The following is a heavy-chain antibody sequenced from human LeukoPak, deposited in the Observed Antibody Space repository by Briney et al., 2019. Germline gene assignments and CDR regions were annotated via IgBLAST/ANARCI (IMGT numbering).Heavy chain of an antibody. V-gene: IGHV3-23*01. CDR3: AKDFSMTTVVTGLARKIHYFDY. CDR2: ISGSGGST. Sequence: GGSLRLSCAASGFTFSSYAVSWVRQAPGKGLEWVSAISGSGGSTYYADSVKGRFTISRDNSKNTLYLQMNSLRAEDTAVYYCAKDFSMTTVVTGLARKIHYFDYWGQGTLVTVSS. CDR1: GFTFSSYA. J-gene: IGHJ4*02. D-gene: IGHD4-23*01.